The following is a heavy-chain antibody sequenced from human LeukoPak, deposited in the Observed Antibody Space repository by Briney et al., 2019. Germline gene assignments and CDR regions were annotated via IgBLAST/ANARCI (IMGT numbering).Heavy chain of an antibody. CDR3: ARGSIIAAAGTGDPGYFDY. CDR2: IIPIFGTA. Sequence: GGSLRLSCAASGFTFSSYAISWVRQAPGQGLEWMGGIIPIFGTANYAQKFQGRVTITADESTSTAYMELSSLRSEDTAVYYCARGSIIAAAGTGDPGYFDYWGQGTLVTVSS. CDR1: GFTFSSYA. D-gene: IGHD6-13*01. J-gene: IGHJ4*02. V-gene: IGHV1-69*01.